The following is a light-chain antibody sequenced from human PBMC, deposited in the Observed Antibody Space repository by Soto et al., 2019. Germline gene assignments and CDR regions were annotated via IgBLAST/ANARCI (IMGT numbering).Light chain of an antibody. CDR1: QSFSTW. CDR2: KAS. J-gene: IGKJ1*01. V-gene: IGKV1-5*03. CDR3: QQYNTYPVT. Sequence: DIPMTQSPSTLSASVGDRVTITCRASQSFSTWLAWYQQKPGKAPKLLIYKASSLESGVPSRFSGSGSGTEFTLTISSLQPDDFATYYCQQYNTYPVTFGQGTKVEIK.